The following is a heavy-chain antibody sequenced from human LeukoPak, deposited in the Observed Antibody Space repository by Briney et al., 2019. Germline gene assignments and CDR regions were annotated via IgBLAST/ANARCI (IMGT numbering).Heavy chain of an antibody. V-gene: IGHV1-18*01. CDR1: GYTFTSYG. Sequence: ASVKVSCKASGYTFTSYGISWVRQAPGQGLEWMGWISAYNGNTNYAQKLQGRVTMTTDTSTSTAYMELRSLRSDDTAVYYCARVRPDSSDTDYYYYYMDVWGKGTTVTVSS. D-gene: IGHD3-22*01. CDR2: ISAYNGNT. J-gene: IGHJ6*03. CDR3: ARVRPDSSDTDYYYYYMDV.